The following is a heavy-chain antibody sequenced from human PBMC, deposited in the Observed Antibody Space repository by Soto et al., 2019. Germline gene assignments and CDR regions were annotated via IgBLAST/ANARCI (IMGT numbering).Heavy chain of an antibody. J-gene: IGHJ5*02. Sequence: PGGSLRLSCAASGFTFSSYGRHWVRQAPGKGLEWVAVIWYDGSNKYYADSVKGRFTISRDNSKNTLYLQMNSLAAADTAVYYCATHCSSTRCYFRFDPWGQGTLLTVSS. CDR3: ATHCSSTRCYFRFDP. CDR1: GFTFSSYG. CDR2: IWYDGSNK. D-gene: IGHD2-2*01. V-gene: IGHV3-33*01.